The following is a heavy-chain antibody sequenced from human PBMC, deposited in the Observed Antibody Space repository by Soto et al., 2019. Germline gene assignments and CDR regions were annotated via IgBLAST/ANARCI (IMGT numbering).Heavy chain of an antibody. D-gene: IGHD4-17*01. CDR2: ISTYSGNT. CDR1: GYTFISYG. Sequence: QVQLVQSGGEVKKPGASVKVSCKASGYTFISYGISWVRQAPGQGLEWMGWISTYSGNTNYAQKVQGRVTMTTDTSTSAAYMEVRSLSSDDTAVYYCARGGYGGNFLDFWGQGTLVTVSS. J-gene: IGHJ4*02. V-gene: IGHV1-18*01. CDR3: ARGGYGGNFLDF.